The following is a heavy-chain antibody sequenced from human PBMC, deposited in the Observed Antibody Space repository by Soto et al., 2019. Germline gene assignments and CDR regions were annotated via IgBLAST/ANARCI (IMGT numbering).Heavy chain of an antibody. CDR2: ISWNSGSI. J-gene: IGHJ5*02. V-gene: IGHV3-9*01. D-gene: IGHD3-10*01. Sequence: EVQLVESGGGLVQPGRSLRLSCAASGFTFDDYAMHWVRQAPGKGLEWVSGISWNSGSIGYADSVKGRFTISRDNAKNTLYLQINSLRAEDTALYYCAKAIKHSITMVRGVRGGWFDPWGQGTLVTVSS. CDR3: AKAIKHSITMVRGVRGGWFDP. CDR1: GFTFDDYA.